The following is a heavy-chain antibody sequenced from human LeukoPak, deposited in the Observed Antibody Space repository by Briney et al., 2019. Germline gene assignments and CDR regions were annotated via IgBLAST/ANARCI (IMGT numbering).Heavy chain of an antibody. CDR2: ISGSGGST. J-gene: IGHJ5*02. CDR3: AKDRFPPTGWFDP. V-gene: IGHV3-23*01. Sequence: GESLRLSCAASGFTFSGYYMGWVRQAPGKGLEWVSAISGSGGSTYYADSVKGRFTISRDNSKNTLYLQMNSLRAEDTAVYYCAKDRFPPTGWFDPWGQGTLVTVSS. D-gene: IGHD3-10*01. CDR1: GFTFSGYY.